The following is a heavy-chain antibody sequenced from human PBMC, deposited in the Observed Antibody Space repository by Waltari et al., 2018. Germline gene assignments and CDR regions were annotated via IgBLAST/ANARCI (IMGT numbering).Heavy chain of an antibody. CDR1: GYTFTDFY. CDR2: VNPNGGST. D-gene: IGHD2-2*01. J-gene: IGHJ4*02. V-gene: IGHV1-46*04. Sequence: QVQLVQSGAEVKKPGASVTVSCKSPGYTFTDFYMPWVRQAPGQGLDWMGIVNPNGGSTTYAQKLQDRVTMTRDTSTSTVYMELSSLRSEDTAVYYCARAGSTLIWGVAEWGQGTLVTVSS. CDR3: ARAGSTLIWGVAE.